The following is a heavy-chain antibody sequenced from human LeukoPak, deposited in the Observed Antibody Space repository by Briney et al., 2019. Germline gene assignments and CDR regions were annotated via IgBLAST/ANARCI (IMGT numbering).Heavy chain of an antibody. CDR1: GDSISSDTYY. CDR3: ARHRSRGTARFYYFDF. V-gene: IGHV4-39*01. J-gene: IGHJ4*02. D-gene: IGHD2-21*02. CDR2: IYYSGNT. Sequence: SETLSLTCTVSGDSISSDTYYWGWIRQPPGKGLEWIGSIYYSGNTYYNPYLKSRVTISVDTSKNQFSLKLSSVTAADTAVYFCARHRSRGTARFYYFDFWGQGTLVTVSS.